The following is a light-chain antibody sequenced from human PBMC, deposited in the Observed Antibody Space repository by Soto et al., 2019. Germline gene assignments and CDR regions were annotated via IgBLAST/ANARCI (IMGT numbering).Light chain of an antibody. CDR3: QQRSDSIT. Sequence: EIVMTQSPATVSVSPGERATLYCRASQSVGNNLAWYQQKPGQAPSLFIFGASVRATGVPDRFSGSGSGADFTLTISSLEPEDFAVYYCQQRSDSITFGQGTRLEIK. J-gene: IGKJ5*01. CDR2: GAS. CDR1: QSVGNN. V-gene: IGKV3-11*01.